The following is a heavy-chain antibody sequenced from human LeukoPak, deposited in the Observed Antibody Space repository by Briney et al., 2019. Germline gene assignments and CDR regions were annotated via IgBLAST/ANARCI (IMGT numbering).Heavy chain of an antibody. CDR2: IKQDGSEK. V-gene: IGHV3-7*05. D-gene: IGHD6-13*01. J-gene: IGHJ4*02. Sequence: GSLRLSCAASGFTFSSYWMTWVRQAPGKGLEWVAKIKQDGSEKYYVDSVKGRFTISRDNAKNSLYLQMNSLGAEDTAVYYCARRGTSSSWAHFDYWGQGTLFTVSS. CDR3: ARRGTSSSWAHFDY. CDR1: GFTFSSYW.